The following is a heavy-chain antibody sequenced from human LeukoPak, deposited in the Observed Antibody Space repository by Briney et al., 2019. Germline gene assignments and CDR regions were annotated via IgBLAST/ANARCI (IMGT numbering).Heavy chain of an antibody. V-gene: IGHV3-48*03. CDR1: GFTFSSYE. CDR3: ARAGRFGVAYPDFDY. J-gene: IGHJ4*02. D-gene: IGHD3-3*01. CDR2: ISSSGSTI. Sequence: PGGSLRLSCAASGFTFSSYEMNWVRQAPGKGLEWVSYISSSGSTIYYADSVKGRFTISRDNAKNSLYLQMNSLRAEDTAVYYCARAGRFGVAYPDFDYWGQGTLVTVSS.